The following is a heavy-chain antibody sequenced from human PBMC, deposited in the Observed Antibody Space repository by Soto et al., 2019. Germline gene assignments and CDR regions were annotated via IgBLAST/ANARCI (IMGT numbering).Heavy chain of an antibody. V-gene: IGHV4-61*01. CDR3: ARGGGSITGTTFGY. CDR2: IYYSGST. Sequence: SETLSLTCTVSGGSVSSGSYYWSWIRQPPGKGLEWIGYIYYSGSTNYNPSLKSRVTISVDTSKNQFSLKLSSVTAADTAVYYCARGGGSITGTTFGYWGQGTLVTVSS. D-gene: IGHD1-7*01. CDR1: GGSVSSGSYY. J-gene: IGHJ4*02.